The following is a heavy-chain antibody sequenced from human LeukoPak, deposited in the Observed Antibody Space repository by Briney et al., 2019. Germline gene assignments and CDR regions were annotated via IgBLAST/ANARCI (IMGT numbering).Heavy chain of an antibody. Sequence: GGSLRLSCAASGFTFDDYAMHWVRQAPGKGLEWVSGISWNSGSIGYADSVKGRFTISRDNAKNSLYLQMNSLRAEDTALYYCAKASVRGFPHNWFDPWGQGTLVTVSS. CDR3: AKASVRGFPHNWFDP. D-gene: IGHD3-10*02. CDR2: ISWNSGSI. V-gene: IGHV3-9*01. J-gene: IGHJ5*02. CDR1: GFTFDDYA.